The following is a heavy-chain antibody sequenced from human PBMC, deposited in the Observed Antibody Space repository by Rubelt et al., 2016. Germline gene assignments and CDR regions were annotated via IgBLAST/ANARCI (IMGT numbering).Heavy chain of an antibody. J-gene: IGHJ1*01. V-gene: IGHV1-8*01. CDR3: ASYSVQIVL. D-gene: IGHD6-6*01. CDR1: GYTFTRYD. CDR2: MNPNRGTT. Sequence: QVQLVQSGAEVKKPGASVKVSCKASGYTFTRYDINWVRQATGQGLEWMGWMNPNRGTTGFAQKFQGRITMTVYTSISKANMKLGSWRFEETAVYYCASYSVQIVLWGQGTLVTVSS.